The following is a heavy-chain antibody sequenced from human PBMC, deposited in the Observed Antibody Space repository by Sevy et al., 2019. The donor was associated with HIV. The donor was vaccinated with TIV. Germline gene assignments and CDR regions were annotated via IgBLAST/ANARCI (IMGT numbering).Heavy chain of an antibody. V-gene: IGHV3-30*02. D-gene: IGHD3-16*01. CDR3: AKGPSPMITFGGVADY. J-gene: IGHJ4*02. CDR2: IRYDGSNK. CDR1: GFTFSSYG. Sequence: GGSLRLSCAASGFTFSSYGMHWVRQAPGKGLEWVAFIRYDGSNKYYADSVKGRFTISRDNSKNTLYLKMNSQRAEDTAVYYCAKGPSPMITFGGVADYWGQGTLVTVSS.